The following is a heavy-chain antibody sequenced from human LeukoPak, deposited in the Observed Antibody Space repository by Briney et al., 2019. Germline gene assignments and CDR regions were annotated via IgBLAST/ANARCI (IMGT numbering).Heavy chain of an antibody. CDR3: AKDMNFGSIDAFDI. CDR2: ISWDGSTT. J-gene: IGHJ3*02. V-gene: IGHV3-43D*03. D-gene: IGHD3-3*01. Sequence: GGSLRLSCAASGFTFDDFVMHWVRQAPGKGLEWIALISWDGSTTYYADSQKGRFTISRDNSKNPLYLQLNNLRPDDTAMYYCAKDMNFGSIDAFDIWGQGTVVTVSS. CDR1: GFTFDDFV.